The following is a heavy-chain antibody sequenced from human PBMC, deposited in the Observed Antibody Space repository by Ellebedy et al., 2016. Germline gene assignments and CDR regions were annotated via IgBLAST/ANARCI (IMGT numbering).Heavy chain of an antibody. CDR2: IWYDGSNK. Sequence: GESLKISCAASGFTFNSYGMHWVRQAPGKGLEWVAVIWYDGSNKYYADSVKGRFTISRDNSKNTLYLQMNSLRAEDTAVYYCARSDYGLSYSSGWYEDGYFDYWGQGTLVTVSS. D-gene: IGHD6-19*01. J-gene: IGHJ4*02. V-gene: IGHV3-33*01. CDR3: ARSDYGLSYSSGWYEDGYFDY. CDR1: GFTFNSYG.